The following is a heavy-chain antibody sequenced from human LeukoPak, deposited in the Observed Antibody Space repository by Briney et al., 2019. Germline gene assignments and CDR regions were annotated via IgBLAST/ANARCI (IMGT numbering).Heavy chain of an antibody. CDR3: ARSTWSRGYFDY. J-gene: IGHJ4*02. CDR1: GYSITSGNY. CDR2: IYHSGST. Sequence: SETLSLTCTVSGYSITSGNYWGWIRQPPGKGLEWIGSIYHSGSTYYNPSLKSRVTISVDTSKNQFSLRLSSVTAADTAMYYCARSTWSRGYFDYWGQGTPVTVSS. V-gene: IGHV4-38-2*02. D-gene: IGHD6-13*01.